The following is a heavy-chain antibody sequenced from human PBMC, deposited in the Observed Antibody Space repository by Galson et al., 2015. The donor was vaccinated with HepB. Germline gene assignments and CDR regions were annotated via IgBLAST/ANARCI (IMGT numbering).Heavy chain of an antibody. V-gene: IGHV1-24*01. J-gene: IGHJ4*02. CDR1: GYTLTELS. CDR3: ATPSSGSGSLAGFDF. CDR2: FDPEDGET. D-gene: IGHD3-10*01. Sequence: SVKVSCKVSGYTLTELSMHWVRQAPGKGPEWMGGFDPEDGETIYAQKFQGRVTMTEDTSTDTAYMELSSLRSEDTAVYYCATPSSGSGSLAGFDFWGQGTLVTVSS.